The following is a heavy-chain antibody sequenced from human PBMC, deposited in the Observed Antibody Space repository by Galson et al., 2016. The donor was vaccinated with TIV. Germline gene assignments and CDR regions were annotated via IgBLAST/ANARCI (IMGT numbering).Heavy chain of an antibody. D-gene: IGHD5-12*01. CDR1: GFTFSNAR. CDR2: SRSNTDAGTT. Sequence: SLRLSCAASGFTFSNARMNWVRQAPGKGLEWVGRSRSNTDAGTTEYAAPVKGRFIISRDDSKGTLFLQMDSLRTEDTAMYYCTTERSYGYNDHWGQGTLVTVSS. V-gene: IGHV3-15*01. J-gene: IGHJ4*02. CDR3: TTERSYGYNDH.